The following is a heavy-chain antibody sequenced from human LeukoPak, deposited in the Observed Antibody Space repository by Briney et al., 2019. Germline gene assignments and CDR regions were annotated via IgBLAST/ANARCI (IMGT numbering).Heavy chain of an antibody. CDR2: IYPGDSDT. CDR3: ARLLGSSSSSWASFDY. D-gene: IGHD6-13*01. J-gene: IGHJ4*02. Sequence: PGESLKISCKGSGYSFTSYWIGWVRQMPGKGLEWMGIIYPGDSDTRYSPSFQGQVTFSVDKSFSTTYLQWSSLKASDTAMYYCARLLGSSSSSWASFDYWGQGTLVIVSS. CDR1: GYSFTSYW. V-gene: IGHV5-51*01.